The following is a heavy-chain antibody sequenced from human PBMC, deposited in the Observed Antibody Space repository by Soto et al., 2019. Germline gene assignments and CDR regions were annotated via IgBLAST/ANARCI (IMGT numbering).Heavy chain of an antibody. D-gene: IGHD3-22*01. Sequence: QVQLVQSGAEVKKPGSSVKVSCKASGGTFSSYTISWVRQAPGQGLEWMGRIIPILGIANYAQKFQGRVTIPADKSTSTAYMELSSLRSEDTAVYYCARSYYYDSSGYYGHYYGMDVWGQGTTVTVSS. V-gene: IGHV1-69*02. CDR3: ARSYYYDSSGYYGHYYGMDV. CDR2: IIPILGIA. CDR1: GGTFSSYT. J-gene: IGHJ6*02.